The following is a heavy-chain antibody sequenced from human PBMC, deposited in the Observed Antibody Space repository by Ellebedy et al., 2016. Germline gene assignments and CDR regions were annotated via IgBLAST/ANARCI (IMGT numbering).Heavy chain of an antibody. CDR3: VRGGQLDS. V-gene: IGHV3-74*01. CDR1: GFTFSSYW. Sequence: GGSLRLSCAGSGFTFSSYWMHWVRQAPGKGLVWVSRINNDGTSTNYADSVKGRFTISRDNAKSTLYLQMNSLRVDETAVYYCVRGGQLDSWGRGTLITVSS. J-gene: IGHJ4*02. CDR2: INNDGTST. D-gene: IGHD5-18*01.